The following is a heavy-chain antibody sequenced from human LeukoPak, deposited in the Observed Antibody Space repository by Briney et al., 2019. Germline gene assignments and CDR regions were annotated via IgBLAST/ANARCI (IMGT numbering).Heavy chain of an antibody. CDR3: ARAYYYGSGSYGLDY. D-gene: IGHD3-10*01. CDR1: GGSISSSSYY. Sequence: SETLSLTCTVSGGSISSSSYYWGWIRQPPGKGLEWIGSIYYSGSTYYNPSLKSRVTISVDASKNQFSPKLTSVTAADTAVYYCARAYYYGSGSYGLDYWGQGTLVTVSS. CDR2: IYYSGST. V-gene: IGHV4-39*07. J-gene: IGHJ4*02.